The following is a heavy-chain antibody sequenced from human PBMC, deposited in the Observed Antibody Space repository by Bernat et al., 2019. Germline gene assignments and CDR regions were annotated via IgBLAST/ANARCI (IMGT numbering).Heavy chain of an antibody. D-gene: IGHD3-10*01. CDR3: ASNYYGSGRNGMDV. CDR2: IIPILGIA. J-gene: IGHJ6*02. V-gene: IGHV1-69*02. Sequence: QVQLVQSGAEGKKPGSSVKVSCKASGGTFSSYTISWERQAPGQGLEWMGRIIPILGIANYAQKFQGRVTITADKSTSTAYMELSSLRSEDTAVYDCASNYYGSGRNGMDVWGQGTTVTVSS. CDR1: GGTFSSYT.